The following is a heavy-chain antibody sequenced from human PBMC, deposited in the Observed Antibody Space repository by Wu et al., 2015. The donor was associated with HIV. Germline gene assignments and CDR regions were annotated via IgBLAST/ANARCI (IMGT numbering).Heavy chain of an antibody. Sequence: QVQLVQSGAEVKKSGASLKVSCKASGYAFKTYGMSWLRQAPGQGLEWMGIINPSAGSTSYAQKFQGRVTMTRDTSTSTVYMELSSLRSDDTAVYFCARTILYSGSYFDYWGQGNPWSTVSS. V-gene: IGHV1-46*02. CDR1: GYAFKTYG. CDR3: ARTILYSGSYFDY. D-gene: IGHD1-26*01. J-gene: IGHJ4*02. CDR2: INPSAGST.